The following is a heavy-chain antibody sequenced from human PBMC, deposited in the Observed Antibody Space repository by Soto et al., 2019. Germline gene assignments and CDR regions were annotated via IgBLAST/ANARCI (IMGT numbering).Heavy chain of an antibody. CDR2: ISYDGNNK. V-gene: IGHV3-30-3*01. CDR1: GFTFSSYT. Sequence: QVQLVESGGGVVQPGRSLRLSCAASGFTFSSYTMHWVRQAPGKGLEWVAVISYDGNNKYYADSVKGRFTISRDSSKNTLYLQMDSLRAEDTAVYYCARDRDCSGGSCYIPGYWGQGTLVTVSS. CDR3: ARDRDCSGGSCYIPGY. D-gene: IGHD2-15*01. J-gene: IGHJ4*02.